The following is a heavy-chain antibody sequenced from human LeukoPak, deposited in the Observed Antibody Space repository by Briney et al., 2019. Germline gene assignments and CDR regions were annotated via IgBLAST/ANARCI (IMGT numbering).Heavy chain of an antibody. CDR1: GFTFSSYS. V-gene: IGHV3-21*01. CDR2: ISSSSSYI. Sequence: PGGSLRLSCAASGFTFSSYSMNWVRQAPGKGLEWVSSISSSSSYIYCADSVKGRFTISRDNAKNSLYLQMNSLRAEDTAVYYCARDPAGAAAIYYFDYWGQGTLVTVSS. CDR3: ARDPAGAAAIYYFDY. D-gene: IGHD6-13*01. J-gene: IGHJ4*02.